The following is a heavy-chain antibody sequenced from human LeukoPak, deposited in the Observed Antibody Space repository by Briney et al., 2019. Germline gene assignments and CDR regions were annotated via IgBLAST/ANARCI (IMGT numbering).Heavy chain of an antibody. D-gene: IGHD5-24*01. J-gene: IGHJ4*02. CDR2: IYYSGST. V-gene: IGHV4-31*01. CDR1: GGSISSGGYY. CDR3: AREQSPRWPPNFDY. Sequence: ASQTLSLTCTVSGGSISSGGYYWSWIRQHPGKGLEWIGYIYYSGSTYYNPSLKSPVAISVDTSKNQFSLKLSSVTAADTAVYYCAREQSPRWPPNFDYWGQGTLVTVSS.